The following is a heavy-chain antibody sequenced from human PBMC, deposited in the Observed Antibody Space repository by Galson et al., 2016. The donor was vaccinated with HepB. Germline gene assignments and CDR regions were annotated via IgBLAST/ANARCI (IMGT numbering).Heavy chain of an antibody. CDR3: AKDRYYDFWGWLGP. Sequence: SLRLSCAASGFTFSSYSMNWVRQAPGKGLEWVSSISGSSNYMYYADSVRGRFSVSRDTSTLYLQMNSLRTEDTGIYYCAKDRYYDFWGWLGPWGQGTLVTVSS. CDR1: GFTFSSYS. J-gene: IGHJ5*02. V-gene: IGHV3-21*04. D-gene: IGHD3-3*01. CDR2: ISGSSNYM.